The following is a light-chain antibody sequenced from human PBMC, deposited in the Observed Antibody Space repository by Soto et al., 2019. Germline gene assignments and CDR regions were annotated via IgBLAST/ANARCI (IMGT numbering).Light chain of an antibody. CDR3: SSYTGSHTYV. CDR1: SVDVGGYNF. Sequence: QSVLTQPRSVSGSPRQSVTISCTGTSVDVGGYNFVSWYQQHPGKAPKLMIYVVSKRPSGVPDRFSGSKFGNTASLTISGLQGEDEADYYCSSYTGSHTYVFGSGTKLTVL. CDR2: VVS. J-gene: IGLJ1*01. V-gene: IGLV2-11*01.